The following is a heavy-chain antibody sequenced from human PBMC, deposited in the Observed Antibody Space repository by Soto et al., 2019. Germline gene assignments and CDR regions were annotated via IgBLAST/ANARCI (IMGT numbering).Heavy chain of an antibody. V-gene: IGHV2-5*02. D-gene: IGHD1-26*01. CDR2: IYWDDDK. CDR1: GFSLSTSGLG. Sequence: GPTLVNPPQTLTMTCTVSGFSLSTSGLGVGWIRPPQANSLECLALIYWDDDKRYRPSLKSRLTITKDTSKNKVVFTMTNMENVDPGPYYCAQRRSRSWENYCEYWGRGTMV. J-gene: IGHJ4*01. CDR3: AQRRSRSWENYCEY.